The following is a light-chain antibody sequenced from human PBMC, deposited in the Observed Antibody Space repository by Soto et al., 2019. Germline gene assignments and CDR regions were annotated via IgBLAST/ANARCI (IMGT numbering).Light chain of an antibody. Sequence: QSVLTQPPSVSGAPGQRVTISCTGSSSNIGAGYDVHWYQQLPGTAPKLLTYGNNNRPSGVPDRFSGSKSGTSASLAITGLQAEDEADYYCQSYDNSLRGVFGGGTKLTVL. CDR2: GNN. CDR1: SSNIGAGYD. J-gene: IGLJ2*01. CDR3: QSYDNSLRGV. V-gene: IGLV1-40*01.